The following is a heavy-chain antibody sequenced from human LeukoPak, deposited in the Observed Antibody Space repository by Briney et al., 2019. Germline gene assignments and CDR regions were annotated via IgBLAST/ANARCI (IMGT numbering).Heavy chain of an antibody. J-gene: IGHJ4*02. CDR3: TTYQLLSAFDY. Sequence: GGSLRLSCAASGFTFSSYTIHWVRQAPGKGLEWVGRIKSKTDGGAIDYAAPVEGRFTISRDDSKYTLYLQMNSLKTEDTAVYYCTTYQLLSAFDYWGQGTLVTVSS. CDR2: IKSKTDGGAI. D-gene: IGHD2-2*01. CDR1: GFTFSSYT. V-gene: IGHV3-15*07.